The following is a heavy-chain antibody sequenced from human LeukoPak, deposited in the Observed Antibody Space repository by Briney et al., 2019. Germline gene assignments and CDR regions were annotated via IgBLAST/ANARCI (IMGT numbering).Heavy chain of an antibody. CDR3: ARGGSGSGYHYYYYYMDV. Sequence: GGSLRLSCAASGFTFNSFWMYWVRQVPGKGLLWVARINSDGIRTSHADSVQGRFTISRDNANNTLYLQMNSLRVEDTAVYYCARGGSGSGYHYYYYYMDVWGKGTTVTISS. V-gene: IGHV3-74*01. CDR2: INSDGIRT. CDR1: GFTFNSFW. D-gene: IGHD3-22*01. J-gene: IGHJ6*03.